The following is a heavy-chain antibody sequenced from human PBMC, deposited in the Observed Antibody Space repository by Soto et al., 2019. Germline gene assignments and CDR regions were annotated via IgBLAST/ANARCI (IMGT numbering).Heavy chain of an antibody. J-gene: IGHJ6*01. CDR3: ASKVTMVGGAIGYYYYYYVMDV. Sequence: PSETVYLTCDVSGGFFSGYYWSWIRQPPGKGLEWIREINHSGSTNYNHSLKSRVTISVDTSKNQFSLQLTSVTAAARAVYYCASKVTMVGGAIGYYYYYYVMDVWVHGHTFTVPS. D-gene: IGHD3-10*01. CDR1: GGFFSGYY. CDR2: INHSGST. V-gene: IGHV4-34*01.